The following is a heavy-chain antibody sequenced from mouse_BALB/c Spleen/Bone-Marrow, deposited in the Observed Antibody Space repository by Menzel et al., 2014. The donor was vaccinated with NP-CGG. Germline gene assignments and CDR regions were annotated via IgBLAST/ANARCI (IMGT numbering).Heavy chain of an antibody. D-gene: IGHD3-2*01. V-gene: IGHV10-1*02. Sequence: EVQLQQSGAGLVQPTGSLKLSCAASGFTFKTSAMNWVRQTPGKGLEWVARISSTNNNYATYYADSVKDSFTISRDDSQSMLYLQLHNFKTEDTAMYYCVTHDSSGYYAMDYWGQGTSVTVSS. J-gene: IGHJ4*01. CDR1: GFTFKTSA. CDR2: ISSTNNNYAT. CDR3: VTHDSSGYYAMDY.